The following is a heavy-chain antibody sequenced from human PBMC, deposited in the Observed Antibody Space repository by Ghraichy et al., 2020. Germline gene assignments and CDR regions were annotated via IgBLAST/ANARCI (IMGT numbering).Heavy chain of an antibody. Sequence: SETLSLSCSVSNDYISNYYWSWIRRPPGKGLEWIGYIHSSGRTNCSPSLQSRVTISVDTSANQFYLRLHSVTAADTAVYYCARVTPLYSYGADFYHAMDVWGQGTSVTVSS. V-gene: IGHV4-59*01. D-gene: IGHD3-3*01. CDR3: ARVTPLYSYGADFYHAMDV. J-gene: IGHJ6*02. CDR2: IHSSGRT. CDR1: NDYISNYY.